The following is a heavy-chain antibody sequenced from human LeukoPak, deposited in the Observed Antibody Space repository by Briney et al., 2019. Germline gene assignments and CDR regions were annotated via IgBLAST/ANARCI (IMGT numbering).Heavy chain of an antibody. J-gene: IGHJ5*02. V-gene: IGHV1-24*01. CDR2: FDPEDGET. D-gene: IGHD6-13*01. CDR1: GYTFTSHY. Sequence: ASVKVSCKASGYTFTSHYMHWVRQAPGQGLEWMGGFDPEDGETIYAQKFQGRVTMTEDTSTDTAYMELSSLRSEDTAVYYCATGPQWAAADYNWFDPWGQGTLVTVSS. CDR3: ATGPQWAAADYNWFDP.